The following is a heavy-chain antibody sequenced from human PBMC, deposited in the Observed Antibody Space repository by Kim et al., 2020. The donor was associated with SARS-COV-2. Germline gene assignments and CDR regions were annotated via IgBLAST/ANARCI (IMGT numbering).Heavy chain of an antibody. J-gene: IGHJ4*02. D-gene: IGHD6-6*01. Sequence: QKFQGRVTITSDTSVSTAYMELSSLRPEDTAVYYCASWGYSSSSGDYFDYWGQGTLVTVSS. V-gene: IGHV1-3*01. CDR3: ASWGYSSSSGDYFDY.